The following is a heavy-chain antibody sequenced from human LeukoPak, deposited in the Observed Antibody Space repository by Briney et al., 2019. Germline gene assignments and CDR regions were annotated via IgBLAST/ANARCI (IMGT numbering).Heavy chain of an antibody. Sequence: PGGSLRLSCAASGFTFSSNGMHWVRQAPGKGLEWVAVISYDGSNKYYADSVKGRFTISRDNSKNTLYLQMNSLRAEDTAVYYCAKGKYSTSMDVWGQGTTVTVSS. CDR3: AKGKYSTSMDV. CDR1: GFTFSSNG. D-gene: IGHD2-8*01. CDR2: ISYDGSNK. J-gene: IGHJ6*02. V-gene: IGHV3-30*18.